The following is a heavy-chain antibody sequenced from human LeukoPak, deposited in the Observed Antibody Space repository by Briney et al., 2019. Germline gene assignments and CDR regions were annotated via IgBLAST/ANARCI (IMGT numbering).Heavy chain of an antibody. Sequence: PSETLSLTCTVSGGSINSYYWSWIRQPPGKGLEWIGYIYYSGSTNYNPSLKSRVTISVDTSKNQFSLKLRSVTAADTAVYYCARNVGIRDGFDIWGQGTMVTVSS. V-gene: IGHV4-59*01. CDR1: GGSINSYY. CDR3: ARNVGIRDGFDI. J-gene: IGHJ3*02. CDR2: IYYSGST. D-gene: IGHD3-10*01.